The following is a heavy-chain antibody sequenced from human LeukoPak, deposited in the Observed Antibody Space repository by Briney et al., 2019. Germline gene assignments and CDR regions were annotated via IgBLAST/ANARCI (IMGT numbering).Heavy chain of an antibody. D-gene: IGHD6-19*01. CDR2: INHSGST. CDR3: ARGIRYSSGWFYYYYGMDV. Sequence: SETLSLTCTVSGGSISSYYWSWIRQPPGKGLEWIGEINHSGSTNYNPSLKSRVTISVDTSKNQFSLKLSSVTAADTAVYYCARGIRYSSGWFYYYYGMDVWGQGTTVTVSS. V-gene: IGHV4-34*01. CDR1: GGSISSYY. J-gene: IGHJ6*02.